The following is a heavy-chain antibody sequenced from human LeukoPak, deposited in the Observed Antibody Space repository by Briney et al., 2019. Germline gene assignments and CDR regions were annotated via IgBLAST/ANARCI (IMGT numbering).Heavy chain of an antibody. CDR1: GYTFTNYV. CDR2: ISAYNGNT. J-gene: IGHJ4*02. Sequence: GASVKVSCKASGYTFTNYVINWVRQSPCQGLEWMGWISAYNGNTNYAQNFQGRVTMTTVTSTSTAYMELRGLRSDDTAGYYCARTPYYDFWSGYYHFDYWAQGTLVTVSS. V-gene: IGHV1-18*01. D-gene: IGHD3-3*01. CDR3: ARTPYYDFWSGYYHFDY.